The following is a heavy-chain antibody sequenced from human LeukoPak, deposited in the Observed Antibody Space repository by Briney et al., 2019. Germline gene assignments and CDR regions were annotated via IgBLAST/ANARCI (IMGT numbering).Heavy chain of an antibody. D-gene: IGHD6-13*01. CDR2: INPNSGGT. J-gene: IGHJ6*03. CDR3: ARNDIADVAWDYYMDV. Sequence: ASVKVSCKASGYTFTSNYMHWVRQAPGQGLEWMGWINPNSGGTNYAQKFQGRVTMTRDTSISTAYMELSRLRSDDTAVYYCARNDIADVAWDYYMDVWGKGTTVTVSS. V-gene: IGHV1-2*02. CDR1: GYTFTSNY.